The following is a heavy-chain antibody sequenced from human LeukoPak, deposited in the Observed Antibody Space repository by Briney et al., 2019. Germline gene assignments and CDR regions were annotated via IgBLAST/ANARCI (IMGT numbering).Heavy chain of an antibody. V-gene: IGHV3-21*01. CDR2: ISSSSSYI. J-gene: IGHJ6*02. CDR1: GFTFSSYS. Sequence: GGSLRLSCAASGFTFSSYSMNWVRQAPGKGLEWVSSISSSSSYIYYADSVKGRFTIYRDNAKNTLYLQMNSLGAEDTAVYYCARVPGYSGYFYGMDVWGQGTTVTVSS. D-gene: IGHD5-12*01. CDR3: ARVPGYSGYFYGMDV.